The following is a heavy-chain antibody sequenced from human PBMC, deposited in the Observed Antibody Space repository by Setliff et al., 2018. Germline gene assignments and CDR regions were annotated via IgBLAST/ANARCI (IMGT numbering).Heavy chain of an antibody. CDR3: ARHEFVGGYYGSVTYRHFDY. D-gene: IGHD3-10*01. CDR1: GDSISSTSYQ. CDR2: IYYTGTA. Sequence: SETLSLTCTVSGDSISSTSYQWGWVRQPPGKGLEWIGSIYYTGTAYYNPSLKSRVTISVDTSKNQFSLQVTSLAATDTALYFCARHEFVGGYYGSVTYRHFDYWGQGIVVTVSS. J-gene: IGHJ4*02. V-gene: IGHV4-39*01.